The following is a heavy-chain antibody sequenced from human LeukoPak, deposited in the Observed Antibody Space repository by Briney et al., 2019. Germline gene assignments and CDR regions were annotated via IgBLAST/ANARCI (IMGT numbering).Heavy chain of an antibody. Sequence: SETLSLTCTVSGNSISSGYYWGWIRQPPGKGLEWIGSIYHSGSTYYNPSLKSRVTISVDTSKNQFSLKPTSVTAADTAVYYCAKNRAPSGYWGQGTLVTVSS. CDR1: GNSISSGYY. D-gene: IGHD3-10*01. J-gene: IGHJ4*02. V-gene: IGHV4-38-2*02. CDR3: AKNRAPSGY. CDR2: IYHSGST.